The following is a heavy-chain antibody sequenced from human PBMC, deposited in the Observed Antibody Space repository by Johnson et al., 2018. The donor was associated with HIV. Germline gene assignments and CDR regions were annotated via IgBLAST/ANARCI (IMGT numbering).Heavy chain of an antibody. CDR2: ISYDGSNK. CDR1: GFNVSTNY. J-gene: IGHJ3*02. D-gene: IGHD1-14*01. Sequence: VQLVESGGGLVQPGGSLRLSCAASGFNVSTNYMNWVRQAPGKGLEWVAVISYDGSNKYYADSVKGRFTISRDNSKNTLYLQMNSLRAEDTALYYCAKAPGTGGWGASDIWGRGTMVTVSS. CDR3: AKAPGTGGWGASDI. V-gene: IGHV3-30*18.